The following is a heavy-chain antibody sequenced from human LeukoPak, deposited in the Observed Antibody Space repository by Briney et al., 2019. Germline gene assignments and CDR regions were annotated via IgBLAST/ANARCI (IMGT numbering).Heavy chain of an antibody. CDR1: GFTVSSNY. J-gene: IGHJ4*02. CDR2: ISGSGGST. Sequence: GGSLRLSCAASGFTVSSNYMSWVRQAPGKGLEWVSAISGSGGSTYYADSVKGRFTISRDNSKNTLYLQMNSLRAEDTAVYYCAKDSYGGNSRWGQGTLVTVSS. CDR3: AKDSYGGNSR. D-gene: IGHD4-23*01. V-gene: IGHV3-23*01.